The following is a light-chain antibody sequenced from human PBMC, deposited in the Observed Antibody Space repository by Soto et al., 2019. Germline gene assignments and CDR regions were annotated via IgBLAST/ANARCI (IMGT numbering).Light chain of an antibody. V-gene: IGKV3-15*01. CDR1: QSIRSN. CDR2: GAS. J-gene: IGKJ4*01. CDR3: QQYDNWTLT. Sequence: EVVMTQSPATLSVSPVEGATLYCRASQSIRSNLAWYQKIPGQSHRLLIYGASTRATADPARFSGSGSGTELTLTISSLQSEDFAVYYCQQYDNWTLTFGGGTEVEIK.